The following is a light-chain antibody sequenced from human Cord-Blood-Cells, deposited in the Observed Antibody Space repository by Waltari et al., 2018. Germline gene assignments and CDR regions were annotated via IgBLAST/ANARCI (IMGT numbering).Light chain of an antibody. CDR2: DVS. J-gene: IGLJ2*01. CDR1: SSDVGGYNY. Sequence: QSALTQPASVSGSPGPSITISCTGTSSDVGGYNYVSWYQQHPGKAPKLMIYDVSNRPSGVSKRFSGSKAGNTASLTISGLQAEDDADYYCSSYTSSSTVVFGVGTKLTVL. V-gene: IGLV2-14*01. CDR3: SSYTSSSTVV.